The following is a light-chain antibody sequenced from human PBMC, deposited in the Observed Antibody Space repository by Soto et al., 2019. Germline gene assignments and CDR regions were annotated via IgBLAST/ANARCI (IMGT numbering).Light chain of an antibody. V-gene: IGLV2-23*01. J-gene: IGLJ2*01. CDR3: CSYAGSSLVV. CDR2: EGS. CDR1: SSDVGSYNL. Sequence: SALTQPASVSGSPGQSITISCTGTSSDVGSYNLVSWYQQHPGKAPKLMIYEGSKRPSGVSNRFSGSKSGNTASLTISGLQAADEADYYCCSYAGSSLVVFGGGTKLTVL.